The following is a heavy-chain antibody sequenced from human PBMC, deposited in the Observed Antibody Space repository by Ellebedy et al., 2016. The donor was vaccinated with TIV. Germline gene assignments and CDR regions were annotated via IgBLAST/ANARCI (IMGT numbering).Heavy chain of an antibody. CDR3: ARRASYGDYAVQVNPWFDP. CDR2: IRQEGAEI. V-gene: IGHV3-7*01. CDR1: GFSFRSYW. D-gene: IGHD4-17*01. J-gene: IGHJ5*02. Sequence: GESLKISCEAFGFSFRSYWMTWLRQAPGKGLEWVAKIRQEGAEIYYVESVKGRFTISRANAKNSLFLQMNSLRVEDTAVYYCARRASYGDYAVQVNPWFDPWGQGTLVTVSS.